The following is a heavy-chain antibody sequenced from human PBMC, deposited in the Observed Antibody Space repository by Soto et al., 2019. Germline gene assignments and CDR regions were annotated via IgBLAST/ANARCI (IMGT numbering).Heavy chain of an antibody. CDR3: ATIPAALYYYYGMDV. D-gene: IGHD2-2*01. CDR1: GYTFTGYY. CDR2: INPNSGGT. V-gene: IGHV1-2*02. J-gene: IGHJ6*02. Sequence: GASVKVSCKASGYTFTGYYMHWVRQAPGQGLEWMGWINPNSGGTNYAQKFQGRVTMTRDTSISTAYMELSRLRSDDTAVYYCATIPAALYYYYGMDVRGQGTTVTVSS.